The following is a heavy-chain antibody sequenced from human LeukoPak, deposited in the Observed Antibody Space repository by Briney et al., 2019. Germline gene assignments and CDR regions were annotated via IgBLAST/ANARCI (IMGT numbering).Heavy chain of an antibody. CDR1: GGSIRSSDDY. Sequence: PSETLSLTCSVSGGSIRSSDDYWGLVRQTPGKGLEWMGCIYTGSSHYNPSLKSRATISVDTSKNQFSLKLTTVTAADTAVYYCTRAASSGPLFTYHMDVWGKGTTVTVSS. CDR2: IYTGSS. D-gene: IGHD3-22*01. V-gene: IGHV4-39*07. CDR3: TRAASSGPLFTYHMDV. J-gene: IGHJ6*03.